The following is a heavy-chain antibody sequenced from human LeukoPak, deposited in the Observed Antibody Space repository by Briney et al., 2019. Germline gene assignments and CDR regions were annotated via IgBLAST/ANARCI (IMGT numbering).Heavy chain of an antibody. D-gene: IGHD6-13*01. CDR3: ARPPYSSSWYYFDY. CDR2: IYYSGNT. Sequence: SETLSLTCTVSGGSISSSSYYWGWIRQPPGKGLEWIWSIYYSGNTYYNPSLKSRVTISVDTSKNQFSLKLSSVTAADTAVYYCARPPYSSSWYYFDYWGQGTLVTVSS. V-gene: IGHV4-39*01. CDR1: GGSISSSSYY. J-gene: IGHJ4*02.